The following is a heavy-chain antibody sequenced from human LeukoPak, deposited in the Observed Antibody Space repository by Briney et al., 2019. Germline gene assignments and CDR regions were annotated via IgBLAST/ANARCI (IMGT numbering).Heavy chain of an antibody. J-gene: IGHJ3*02. CDR2: IYSGGNT. CDR1: GFTVSSNY. D-gene: IGHD6-19*01. Sequence: GGSLRLSGAASGFTVSSNYMSWVRQAPGKGLEWVSVIYSGGNTYYTDSVKGRFTISRDNSKNTLYLQMNSLRPEDTAVYYCARGGYSSGWFHAFDIWGQGTMVTVSS. V-gene: IGHV3-66*02. CDR3: ARGGYSSGWFHAFDI.